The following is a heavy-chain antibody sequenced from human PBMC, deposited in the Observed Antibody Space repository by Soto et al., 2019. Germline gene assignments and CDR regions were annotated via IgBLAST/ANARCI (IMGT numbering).Heavy chain of an antibody. CDR2: IYYSVST. Sequence: QVQLQESGPGLVKPSQTLSLTCTVSGGSISSGGYYWSWIRQHPGKGLEWIGYIYYSVSTYYNPCLKSLVSMAIDTSKNQFSLKLSCVTAADTAVYCCARGYCSDGSCYYFDYWGQGTLFTVSS. V-gene: IGHV4-31*01. CDR3: ARGYCSDGSCYYFDY. CDR1: GGSISSGGYY. D-gene: IGHD2-15*01. J-gene: IGHJ4*02.